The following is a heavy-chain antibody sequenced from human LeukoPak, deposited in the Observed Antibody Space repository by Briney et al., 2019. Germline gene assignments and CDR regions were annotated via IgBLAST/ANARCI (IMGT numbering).Heavy chain of an antibody. D-gene: IGHD3-10*01. Sequence: SGGSLRLSCAASGFIFSSYSMNWVRPAPGKGRGWVASIISSSGYIFYANSVKGRFTISRDNAKNSLYLQMNSLRAEDTAVYYCARDFATWFGESYLAYYMDVWGKGTTVTVSS. CDR2: IISSSGYI. V-gene: IGHV3-21*01. CDR3: ARDFATWFGESYLAYYMDV. CDR1: GFIFSSYS. J-gene: IGHJ6*03.